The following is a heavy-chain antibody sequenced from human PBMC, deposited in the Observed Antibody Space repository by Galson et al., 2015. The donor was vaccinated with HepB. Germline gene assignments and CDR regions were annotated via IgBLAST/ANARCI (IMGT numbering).Heavy chain of an antibody. J-gene: IGHJ5*02. V-gene: IGHV7-4-1*02. CDR2: INVKTGNP. CDR3: ARDSWYNSRPSYDP. CDR1: GYTFTGYY. D-gene: IGHD6-13*01. Sequence: SVKVSCKASGYTFTGYYMHWVRQAPGQGLEWMGWINVKTGNPTYAQGFTGRFVFSLDTSVNTAYLQISSLAAEDTAVYYCARDSWYNSRPSYDPWGQGTLVTVSS.